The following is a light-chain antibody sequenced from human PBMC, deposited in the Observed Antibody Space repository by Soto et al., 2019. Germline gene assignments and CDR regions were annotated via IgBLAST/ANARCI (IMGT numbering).Light chain of an antibody. J-gene: IGLJ2*01. CDR1: SSDVGAYNY. Sequence: QSALTQPASVSGSPGQSITISCTGTSSDVGAYNYVSWYQHHPGKAPKLMIYEVSNRPSGVSNRFSGSKSGNTASLTISGLQAEDEADYYCSSYTSSSMCVFGGGTKVTVL. V-gene: IGLV2-14*01. CDR2: EVS. CDR3: SSYTSSSMCV.